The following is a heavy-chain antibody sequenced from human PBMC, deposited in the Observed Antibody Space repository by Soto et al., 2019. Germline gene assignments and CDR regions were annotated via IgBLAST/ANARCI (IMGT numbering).Heavy chain of an antibody. CDR3: ARDHDTHYDFWSGYSPNWFDP. CDR2: IYHSGST. D-gene: IGHD3-3*01. Sequence: SETLSLTCAVSGYSISSGYYWGWIRQPPGKGLEWIGSIYHSGSTYYNPSLKSRVTISVDTSKNQFSLKLSSVTAADTAVYYCARDHDTHYDFWSGYSPNWFDPWGQGTLVTVSS. J-gene: IGHJ5*02. V-gene: IGHV4-38-2*02. CDR1: GYSISSGYY.